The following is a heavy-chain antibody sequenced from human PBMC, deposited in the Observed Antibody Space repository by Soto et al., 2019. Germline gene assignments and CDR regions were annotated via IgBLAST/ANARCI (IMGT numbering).Heavy chain of an antibody. Sequence: GGSLRLSCAASGFTFSSYGMHWVRQAPGKGLEWVAVISYDGSNKYYADSVKGRFTISRDNSKNTLYLQMNSLRAEDTAVYYCAKARLGAHYYYGMDVWGQGTTVTVSS. CDR1: GFTFSSYG. CDR2: ISYDGSNK. D-gene: IGHD1-26*01. V-gene: IGHV3-30*18. CDR3: AKARLGAHYYYGMDV. J-gene: IGHJ6*02.